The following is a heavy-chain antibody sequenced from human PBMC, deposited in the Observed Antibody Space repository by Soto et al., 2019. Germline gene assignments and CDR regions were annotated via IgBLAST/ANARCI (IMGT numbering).Heavy chain of an antibody. CDR3: ASGVVPAALDY. Sequence: SGGSLRLSCAASGFTFSSYAMHWVRQAPGKGLEWVAVISYDGSNKYYADSVKGRFTISRDNSKNTLYLQMNSLRAEDTAVYYCASGVVPAALDYWGQGTLVTVSS. D-gene: IGHD2-2*01. CDR1: GFTFSSYA. J-gene: IGHJ4*02. V-gene: IGHV3-30-3*01. CDR2: ISYDGSNK.